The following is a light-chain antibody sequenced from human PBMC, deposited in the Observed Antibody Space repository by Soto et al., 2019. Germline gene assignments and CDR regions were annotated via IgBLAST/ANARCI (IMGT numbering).Light chain of an antibody. J-gene: IGKJ1*01. CDR1: QSISSW. CDR2: KAS. CDR3: QQYDSYWT. Sequence: DIQMTQSPSPLSAFLGDKVTITCRASQSISSWLAWYQQKPGKAPKLLIYKASSLQSGVPSRFSGSGSGTEFTLTISSLQPDDFATYYCQQYDSYWTFGKGTKV. V-gene: IGKV1-5*03.